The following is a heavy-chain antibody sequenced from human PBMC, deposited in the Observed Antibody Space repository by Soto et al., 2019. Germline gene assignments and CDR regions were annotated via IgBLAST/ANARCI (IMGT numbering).Heavy chain of an antibody. CDR1: GFPFREFG. D-gene: IGHD1-1*01. CDR2: ISYDGSD. V-gene: IGHV3-33*05. Sequence: QMQLVESGGGVVQPGRSLRLSCVASGFPFREFGMHWVRQAPGKGLEWVALISYDGSDYADSVKGRFTISRDDSRDTLFLHMANLRPDDTGVYYCARRWNYYLDFWGQGTLVAVSS. CDR3: ARRWNYYLDF. J-gene: IGHJ4*02.